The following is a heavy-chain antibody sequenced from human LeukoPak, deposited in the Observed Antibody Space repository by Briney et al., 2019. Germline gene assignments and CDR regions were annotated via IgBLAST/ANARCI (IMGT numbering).Heavy chain of an antibody. CDR3: ARDPGDYNHDWYFDL. D-gene: IGHD4-17*01. CDR2: IYPSGNA. Sequence: PETLSLTSTVSGGSLSGELCIWVRHPAGQGLEFIGRIYPSGNADYNPSLTSRVTMSADTSKNQFSLSLSSVTAADAAVYCCARDPGDYNHDWYFDLWGRGTLVTVSS. J-gene: IGHJ2*01. V-gene: IGHV4-4*07. CDR1: GGSLSGEL.